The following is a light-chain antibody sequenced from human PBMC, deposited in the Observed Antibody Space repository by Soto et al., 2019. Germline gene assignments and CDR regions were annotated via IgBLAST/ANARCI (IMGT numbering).Light chain of an antibody. CDR3: QQRHMWPIT. CDR1: QSVSSN. Sequence: EIVMTQSPATLSVSPGERATLSCRASQSVSSNLAWYQQKPGQAPRLLIYGASTRATGIPARFSGSGSGTEFTLTISSLEPEDSAVYYCQQRHMWPITFGQGTRLEI. V-gene: IGKV3-15*01. J-gene: IGKJ5*01. CDR2: GAS.